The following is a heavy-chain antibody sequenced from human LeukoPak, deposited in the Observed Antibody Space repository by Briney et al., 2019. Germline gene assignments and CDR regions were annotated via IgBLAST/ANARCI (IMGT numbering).Heavy chain of an antibody. CDR1: GDTLSSIFGA. Sequence: SQTLSLTCAISGDTLSSIFGACTWSRQSPSRGLEWLGRTYYRSKRYSDYAESVKRRITIHPATSKNQFSLHLDYVTLEDTAVYYCVREQWLNWLDPWGQGTLVTVSS. CDR3: VREQWLNWLDP. V-gene: IGHV6-1*01. CDR2: TYYRSKRYS. J-gene: IGHJ5*02. D-gene: IGHD6-19*01.